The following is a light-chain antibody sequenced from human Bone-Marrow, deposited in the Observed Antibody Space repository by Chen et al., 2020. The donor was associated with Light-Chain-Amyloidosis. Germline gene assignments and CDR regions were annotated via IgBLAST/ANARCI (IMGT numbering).Light chain of an antibody. J-gene: IGKJ2*01. V-gene: IGKV4-1*01. CDR1: QSVLYSSNNKNY. CDR2: WAS. CDR3: QQYYSTPPYT. Sequence: DIVMTQSPDSLAVFLGERATNNCKSSQSVLYSSNNKNYLAWYQQKPGQPPKLLIYWASTRESGVPDRFSGSGSGTDFTLTISSLQAEDVAVYYCQQYYSTPPYTFGQGTKLEIK.